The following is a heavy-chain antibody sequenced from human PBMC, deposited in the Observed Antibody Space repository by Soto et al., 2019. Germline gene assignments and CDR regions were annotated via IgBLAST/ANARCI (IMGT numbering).Heavy chain of an antibody. D-gene: IGHD2-8*01. V-gene: IGHV5-51*01. CDR1: GYSFTSYW. J-gene: IGHJ6*03. Sequence: PGESLKISCKGSGYSFTSYWIGWVRQMPGKGLEWMGIIYPGDSDTRYSPSFQGQVTISADKSISTAYLQWSSLKASDTAMYYCARSIQPMGDYYYYMDVWGKGTSVTVSS. CDR3: ARSIQPMGDYYYYMDV. CDR2: IYPGDSDT.